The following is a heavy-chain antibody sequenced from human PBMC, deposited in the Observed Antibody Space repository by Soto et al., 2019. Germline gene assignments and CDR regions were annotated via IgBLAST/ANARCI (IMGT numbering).Heavy chain of an antibody. V-gene: IGHV3-21*01. CDR3: ARDNGRGSSTSYYFDY. D-gene: IGHD2-8*01. Sequence: GGSLRLSCAASGFTFTNYNMSWVRQAPGKGLEWVSFISSSSSDIYYADSVKGRFTISIDNAKNSLYLQMNSLRAEDTAIYYCARDNGRGSSTSYYFDYWGHGTLVSV. CDR2: ISSSSSDI. J-gene: IGHJ4*01. CDR1: GFTFTNYN.